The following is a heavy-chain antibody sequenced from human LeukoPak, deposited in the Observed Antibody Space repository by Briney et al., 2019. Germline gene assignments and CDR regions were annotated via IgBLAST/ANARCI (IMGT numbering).Heavy chain of an antibody. Sequence: GGSLRLSCAASGFTFSRYAMYWVRQAPGKGLEWVAVISYDGSNKYYADSVKGRFTISRDNSKNTLYLQMNSLRAEDTAVYYCARTDNWKTIRAPWGQGTLVTVSS. CDR1: GFTFSRYA. J-gene: IGHJ5*02. D-gene: IGHD1-20*01. CDR2: ISYDGSNK. CDR3: ARTDNWKTIRAP. V-gene: IGHV3-30*04.